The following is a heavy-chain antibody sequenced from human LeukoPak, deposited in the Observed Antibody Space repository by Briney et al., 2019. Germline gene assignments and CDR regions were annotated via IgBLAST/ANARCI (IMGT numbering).Heavy chain of an antibody. Sequence: PPGGSLRLSCAASGFTFSSYAMSWVRQAPGKGLEWVSAISGSGGSTYYADSVKGRFTISRDNSKNTLYLQMNSLRAEDTAVYYCAKGLFDWLATDYWGQGTLVTVSS. V-gene: IGHV3-23*01. CDR3: AKGLFDWLATDY. CDR2: ISGSGGST. J-gene: IGHJ4*02. CDR1: GFTFSSYA. D-gene: IGHD3-9*01.